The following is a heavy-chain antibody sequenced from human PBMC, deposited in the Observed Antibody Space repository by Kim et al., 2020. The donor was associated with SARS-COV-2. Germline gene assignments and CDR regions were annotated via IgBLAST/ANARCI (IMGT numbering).Heavy chain of an antibody. V-gene: IGHV3-64D*09. Sequence: GGSLRLSCSASGFTFSSYAMHWVRQAPGKGLEYVSAISSNGGSTYYADSVKGRFTISRDNSKNTLYLQMSSLRAEDTAVYYCVKDHGGLRFLEWFLDAFDIWGQGTMVTVSS. CDR2: ISSNGGST. J-gene: IGHJ3*02. CDR3: VKDHGGLRFLEWFLDAFDI. D-gene: IGHD3-3*01. CDR1: GFTFSSYA.